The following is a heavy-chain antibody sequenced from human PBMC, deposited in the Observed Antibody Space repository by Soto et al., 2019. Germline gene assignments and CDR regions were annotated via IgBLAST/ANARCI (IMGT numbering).Heavy chain of an antibody. CDR3: ASNYYCSGGSCYSDWFDP. J-gene: IGHJ5*02. CDR1: GGSISSSSYY. CDR2: IYYSGST. V-gene: IGHV4-39*01. D-gene: IGHD2-15*01. Sequence: QLQLQESGPGLVKPSETLSLTCTVSGGSISSSSYYWGWIRQPPGKGLEWIGSIYYSGSTYYNPSLKSRVTISVDTSKNQFSLKLSSVTAADTAVYYCASNYYCSGGSCYSDWFDPWGQGTLVTVSS.